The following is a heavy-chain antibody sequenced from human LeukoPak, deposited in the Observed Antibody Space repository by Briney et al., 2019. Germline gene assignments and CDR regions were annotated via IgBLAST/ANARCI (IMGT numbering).Heavy chain of an antibody. V-gene: IGHV3-23*01. CDR3: AKLPDRLGCRKSAFDI. J-gene: IGHJ3*02. CDR1: GFNLINYA. D-gene: IGHD2-15*01. Sequence: PGGSLRLSCATSGFNLINYAMSWVRQAPGKGLEWVSAISGSGGSTYYADSVKGRFTISRDNSKNTLYLQMNSLRAEDTAVYYCAKLPDRLGCRKSAFDIWGQGTMVTVSS. CDR2: ISGSGGST.